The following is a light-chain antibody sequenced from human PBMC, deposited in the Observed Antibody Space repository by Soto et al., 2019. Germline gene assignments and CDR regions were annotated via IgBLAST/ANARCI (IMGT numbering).Light chain of an antibody. V-gene: IGKV3-11*01. CDR3: QQRSNWPPT. J-gene: IGKJ4*01. CDR1: QSVSSY. Sequence: EIVLTQSLATLSLSPGERATLSCRASQSVSSYLAWYQQKPGQAPRLLIYDASNRATGIPARFSVSGSGTDFTLTISSLEPEDCAVYYCQQRSNWPPTFGGGTKVEIK. CDR2: DAS.